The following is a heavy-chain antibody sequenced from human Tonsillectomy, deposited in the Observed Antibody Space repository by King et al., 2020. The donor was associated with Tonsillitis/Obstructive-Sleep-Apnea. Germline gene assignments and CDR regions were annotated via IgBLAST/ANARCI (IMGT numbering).Heavy chain of an antibody. CDR2: IRRQGSEK. J-gene: IGHJ4*02. V-gene: IGHV3-7*04. D-gene: IGHD2-15*01. Sequence: EVQLVESGGGLVQPGGSLRLSCAASGFTFNTYSMSWVRQAPGKGLEWVANIRRQGSEKYYVASVKGRFTISRDNAKNSLYLQMNSLRAEDTAVYFCAREYCSGGSCYRIFDCWGQGTLVIVSS. CDR1: GFTFNTYS. CDR3: AREYCSGGSCYRIFDC.